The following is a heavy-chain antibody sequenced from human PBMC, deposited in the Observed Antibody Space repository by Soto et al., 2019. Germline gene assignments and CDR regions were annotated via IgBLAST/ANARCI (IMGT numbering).Heavy chain of an antibody. J-gene: IGHJ5*01. CDR3: ARESYSSSDNWFDS. CDR1: GYTFTSYA. Sequence: ASVKVSCKASGYTFTSYAIHWVRQAPGQRLEWMGWINTVDGNTKYSQNIQGRVTITRDTSASTAYLGLSSLRSEDTAVYYCARESYSSSDNWFDSWGQGTLVTVSS. CDR2: INTVDGNT. D-gene: IGHD6-13*01. V-gene: IGHV1-3*04.